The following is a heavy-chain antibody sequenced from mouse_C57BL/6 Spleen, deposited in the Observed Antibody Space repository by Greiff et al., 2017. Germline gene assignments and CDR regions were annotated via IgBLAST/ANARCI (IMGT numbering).Heavy chain of an antibody. Sequence: EVQLVESGPGLVKPSQSLSLTCSVTGYSITSGYYWNWIRQFPGNKLEWMGYISYDGSNNYNPSLKNRISITRDTSKNQFFLKLNSVTTEDTATYYCARKGYYYAMDYWGQGTSVTVSS. CDR1: GYSITSGYY. CDR2: ISYDGSN. CDR3: ARKGYYYAMDY. V-gene: IGHV3-6*01. J-gene: IGHJ4*01. D-gene: IGHD2-2*01.